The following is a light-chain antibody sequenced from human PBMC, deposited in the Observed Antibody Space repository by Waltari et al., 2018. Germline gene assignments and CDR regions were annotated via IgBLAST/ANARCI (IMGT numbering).Light chain of an antibody. CDR2: GAS. J-gene: IGKJ1*01. V-gene: IGKV3-20*01. Sequence: EIVLTQSPGTLSLSLGDRATVSCRTSQSVSRALAWYQQKPGQAPRLLIYGASTRATGITDSFSGIGYGTDFSLTISRLEPDDFGVYYCQHYLRLSVTFGQGTTVEI. CDR3: QHYLRLSVT. CDR1: QSVSRA.